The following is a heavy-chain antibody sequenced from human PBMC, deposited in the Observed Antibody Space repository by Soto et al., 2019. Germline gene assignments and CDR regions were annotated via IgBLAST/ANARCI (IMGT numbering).Heavy chain of an antibody. CDR1: GGTFSSYA. V-gene: IGHV1-69*13. D-gene: IGHD2-21*02. Sequence: SVKVSCKASGGTFSSYAISWVRQAPGQGLEWMGGIIPIFGTADYAQKFQGRVMITGDESATTAYMELSSLRSEDTAVYYCARSIVVVTALAYWGQGTLVTVSS. J-gene: IGHJ4*02. CDR3: ARSIVVVTALAY. CDR2: IIPIFGTA.